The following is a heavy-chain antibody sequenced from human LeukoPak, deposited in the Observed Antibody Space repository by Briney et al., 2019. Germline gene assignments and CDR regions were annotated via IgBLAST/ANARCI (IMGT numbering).Heavy chain of an antibody. D-gene: IGHD1-7*01. Sequence: GGSLRLSCAASGFTFSSYEMNWVRQAPGKGLEWVSYISSSGSTIYYADSVKGRFTISRDNAKNSLYLQMNSLRVEDTAVYYCARGPRYNWNSNYFPFDYWGQGTLVTVSS. J-gene: IGHJ4*02. CDR3: ARGPRYNWNSNYFPFDY. CDR1: GFTFSSYE. CDR2: ISSSGSTI. V-gene: IGHV3-48*03.